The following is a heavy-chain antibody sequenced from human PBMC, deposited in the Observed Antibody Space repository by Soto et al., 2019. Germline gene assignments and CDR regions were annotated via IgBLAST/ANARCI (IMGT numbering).Heavy chain of an antibody. V-gene: IGHV1-8*01. CDR3: ARVRLDYLGCSGRRCALDI. CDR1: GYTFIAYD. J-gene: IGHJ3*02. CDR2: MNPSSGTT. D-gene: IGHD2-15*01. Sequence: QVQLVQSGAEVKKPGASVKVSCKASGYTFIAYDMNWVRQATGQGLEWMGWMNPSSGTTGYAQHLKSIVTMTRSASISTTYMELSSLKSEHTGVYYCARVRLDYLGCSGRRCALDIWGQGTVVSVSS.